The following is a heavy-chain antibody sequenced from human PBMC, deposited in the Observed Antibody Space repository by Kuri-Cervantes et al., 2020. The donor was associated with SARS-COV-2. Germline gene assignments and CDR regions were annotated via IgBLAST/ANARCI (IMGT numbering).Heavy chain of an antibody. V-gene: IGHV4-34*01. CDR1: GGSFSGYY. Sequence: GSLRLSCAVYGGSFSGYYWSWIRQPPGKGLEWVGEINHSGSTNCNPSLKSRVTISVDTSKNQFSLKLSSVTAADTAVYYCARGGFWYGAGYFDYWGQGTLVTVSS. CDR3: ARGGFWYGAGYFDY. CDR2: INHSGST. J-gene: IGHJ4*02. D-gene: IGHD4-17*01.